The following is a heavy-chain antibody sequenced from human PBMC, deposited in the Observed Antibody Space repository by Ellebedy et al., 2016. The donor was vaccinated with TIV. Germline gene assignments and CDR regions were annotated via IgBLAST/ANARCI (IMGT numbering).Heavy chain of an antibody. CDR1: GFMFNIYS. J-gene: IGHJ6*02. CDR3: ARAGVGERGPAPSFGMDL. Sequence: PGGSLSLSCTASGFMFNIYSMTWVRQAPGKGLEWVSSISSGSSYMYYADSVKGRFTIPRDNAKNSLYLQMTSLRVEDAAVYFCARAGVGERGPAPSFGMDLWGQGTTVTVSS. CDR2: ISSGSSYM. D-gene: IGHD2-8*01. V-gene: IGHV3-21*01.